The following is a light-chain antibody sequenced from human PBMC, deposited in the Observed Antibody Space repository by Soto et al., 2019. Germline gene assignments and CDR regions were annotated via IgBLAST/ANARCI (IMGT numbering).Light chain of an antibody. CDR3: MQGSHWPFT. CDR2: QVS. Sequence: DAVMTQSPVSLPVTLGQPAAISCRSSQSLLGSNGNTFLHWFQQRPGQSPRRLIYQVSNRDSGVPDRFSGSESDTDFTLKISRVEAEYVGIYYCMQGSHWPFTFGQGTKLEIK. V-gene: IGKV2-30*01. CDR1: QSLLGSNGNTF. J-gene: IGKJ2*01.